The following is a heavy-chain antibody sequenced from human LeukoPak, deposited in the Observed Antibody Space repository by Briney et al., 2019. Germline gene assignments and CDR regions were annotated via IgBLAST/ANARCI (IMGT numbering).Heavy chain of an antibody. CDR3: ATVRTYYYDSSGYPKLAYYFDY. Sequence: ASVKVSFKVSGYTLTELSMHWVRQAPGKGLEWMGGFDPEDGETIYAQKFQGRVTMTEDTSTDTAYMELSSLRSEDTAVYYCATVRTYYYDSSGYPKLAYYFDYWGQGTLVTVSS. CDR2: FDPEDGET. V-gene: IGHV1-24*01. CDR1: GYTLTELS. D-gene: IGHD3-22*01. J-gene: IGHJ4*02.